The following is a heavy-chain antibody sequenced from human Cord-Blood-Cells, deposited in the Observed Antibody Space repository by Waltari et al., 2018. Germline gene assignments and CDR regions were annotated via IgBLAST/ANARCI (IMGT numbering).Heavy chain of an antibody. CDR2: IKQDGSEK. J-gene: IGHJ4*02. D-gene: IGHD1-26*01. CDR3: ARSGSYYIPFDY. CDR1: GFTFTSYW. Sequence: EVQLVESGGGLVQPGGSLRLSCAASGFTFTSYWMSWLRQAPGKGLEWVANIKQDGSEKYYVDSVKGRFTISRDNAKNSLYLQMNSLRAEDTAVYYCARSGSYYIPFDYWGQGTLVTVSS. V-gene: IGHV3-7*01.